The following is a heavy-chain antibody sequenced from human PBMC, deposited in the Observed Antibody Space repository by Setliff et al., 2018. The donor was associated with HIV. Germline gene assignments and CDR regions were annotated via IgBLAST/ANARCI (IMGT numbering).Heavy chain of an antibody. J-gene: IGHJ4*02. Sequence: GGSLRLSCAASGFTFGTYSMNWVRLAPGRGLEWISSISVSGFNIYYADSVKGRFFVSRDDAKNSLFLQMNSLRTEDTAVYFCARVRARYSSSWSFDYWGQGTPVTVSS. CDR1: GFTFGTYS. V-gene: IGHV3-21*01. CDR3: ARVRARYSSSWSFDY. D-gene: IGHD6-13*01. CDR2: ISVSGFNI.